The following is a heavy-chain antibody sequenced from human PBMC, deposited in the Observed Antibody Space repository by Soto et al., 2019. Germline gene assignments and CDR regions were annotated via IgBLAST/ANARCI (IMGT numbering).Heavy chain of an antibody. V-gene: IGHV3-21*06. CDR3: VRPVYLSGYYFGY. Sequence: GGSLRLSCAASGFIFSDYSMNWVRQAPGKGLKWVSSITNSSDYIFYADSVKGRFTISRDNANNSLFLQLNSLRDEDTAVYYCVRPVYLSGYYFGYWGPGTLVTGSS. CDR1: GFIFSDYS. J-gene: IGHJ4*02. D-gene: IGHD3-22*01. CDR2: ITNSSDYI.